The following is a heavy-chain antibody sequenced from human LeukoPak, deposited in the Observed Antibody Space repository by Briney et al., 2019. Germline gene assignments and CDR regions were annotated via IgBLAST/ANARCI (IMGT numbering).Heavy chain of an antibody. J-gene: IGHJ4*02. Sequence: ASVRVSCKVSGYTLNELSLHWVRQIPGIGPEWMGGFDPEDAKTIYALKFQGRVTMTEDTSTDTAYMELSSLRFEDTAVYYCTTAPYYDVTGYPYYFEDWGQGTLVTVSS. CDR2: FDPEDAKT. CDR1: GYTLNELS. D-gene: IGHD3-22*01. V-gene: IGHV1-24*01. CDR3: TTAPYYDVTGYPYYFED.